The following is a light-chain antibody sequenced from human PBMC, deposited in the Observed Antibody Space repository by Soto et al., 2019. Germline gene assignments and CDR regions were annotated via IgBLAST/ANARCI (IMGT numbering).Light chain of an antibody. V-gene: IGKV3-11*01. J-gene: IGKJ4*01. CDR2: DAS. CDR1: QGVDSS. Sequence: DIVLTQSPATLSLSPGERATLSCRTSQGVDSSFAWFQQKPGQAPRLLIYDASNRATGTPARFSGSGSGTDFTLTISSLEPGDFAVYYCQQRGSWPQLTFGGGTKVEI. CDR3: QQRGSWPQLT.